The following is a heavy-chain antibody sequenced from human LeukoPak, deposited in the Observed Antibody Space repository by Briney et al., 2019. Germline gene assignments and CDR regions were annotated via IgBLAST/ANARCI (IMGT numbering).Heavy chain of an antibody. V-gene: IGHV3-30-3*01. CDR3: ARPSSPLVVITQCYFDF. J-gene: IGHJ4*02. CDR1: GFTFSSSA. CDR2: LSFDGSNK. D-gene: IGHD3-22*01. Sequence: SGGSLRLSCAASGFTFSSSAMSWVRQAPGKGLEWAAVLSFDGSNKYYADSVKGRFIISRDNSKNTLYLQMNSLRAEDTAVYFCARPSSPLVVITQCYFDFWGRGTLVTVSS.